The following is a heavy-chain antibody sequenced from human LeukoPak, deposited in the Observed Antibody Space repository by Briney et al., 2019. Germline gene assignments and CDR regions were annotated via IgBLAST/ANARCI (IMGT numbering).Heavy chain of an antibody. D-gene: IGHD1-1*01. Sequence: GESLKISCMGSGYSFTSYWIGWVRQMLGKGLEWMGIIYPGDSDTRYSPSFEGQVTISADRSISTAYLQWSSLKASDIAMYYCARPRRAERDEDFWGQGTLVTVSS. J-gene: IGHJ4*02. CDR3: ARPRRAERDEDF. CDR1: GYSFTSYW. CDR2: IYPGDSDT. V-gene: IGHV5-51*01.